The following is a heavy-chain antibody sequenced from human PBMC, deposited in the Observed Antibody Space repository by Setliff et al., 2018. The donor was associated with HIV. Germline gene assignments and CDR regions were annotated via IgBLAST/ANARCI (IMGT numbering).Heavy chain of an antibody. CDR2: IFYTGST. Sequence: TLSLTCTVSGGSISSYYWTWLRQFPGKGLEWIGFIFYTGSTTYNPSLNSRVTISVDTSKNQFSLKVTSVTAADTAVYYCGRQVPVPGVAVTPIDYWGQGTLVTV. CDR1: GGSISSYY. D-gene: IGHD3-22*01. V-gene: IGHV4-59*08. CDR3: GRQVPVPGVAVTPIDY. J-gene: IGHJ4*02.